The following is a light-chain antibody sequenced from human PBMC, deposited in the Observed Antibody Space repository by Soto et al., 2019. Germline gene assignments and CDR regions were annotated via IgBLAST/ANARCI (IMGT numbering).Light chain of an antibody. CDR2: AAS. Sequence: DIQMTQSPSSLSASVGDRVTITCRASQSVNTYLNWYQQKPGKAPKVLIYAASSLQSRVPSRFSGSGSGTDFTLTISSLQPEDFATYYCQQSYTTLWTFGQGTKVEIK. CDR3: QQSYTTLWT. J-gene: IGKJ1*01. CDR1: QSVNTY. V-gene: IGKV1-39*01.